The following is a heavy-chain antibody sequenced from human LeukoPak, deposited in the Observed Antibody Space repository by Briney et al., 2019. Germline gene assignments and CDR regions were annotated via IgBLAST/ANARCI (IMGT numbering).Heavy chain of an antibody. D-gene: IGHD3-22*01. V-gene: IGHV4-4*07. Sequence: SETLSLTCTVSGGSISSYYWSWIRQPAGKGLEWIGRIYTSGSTNYNPSLKSRVTMSVDTSKNQFSLKLNSVTAADTAVYYCARRHNYYDSRLGKNFDYWGQGPRSPSPQ. J-gene: IGHJ4*02. CDR3: ARRHNYYDSRLGKNFDY. CDR1: GGSISSYY. CDR2: IYTSGST.